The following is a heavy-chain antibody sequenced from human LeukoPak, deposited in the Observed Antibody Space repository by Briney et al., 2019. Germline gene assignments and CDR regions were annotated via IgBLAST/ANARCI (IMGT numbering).Heavy chain of an antibody. Sequence: GESLKISCKGSGYSFTTYWIGWVRQMPGKGLEWMGIIYPGDSDTRYGPSFPGQVTISADKSISTAYLPWSSLKASDTAMYYCARSWVTGYGTVLDYWGQGTLVTVSS. V-gene: IGHV5-51*01. CDR3: ARSWVTGYGTVLDY. D-gene: IGHD2-21*02. J-gene: IGHJ4*02. CDR2: IYPGDSDT. CDR1: GYSFTTYW.